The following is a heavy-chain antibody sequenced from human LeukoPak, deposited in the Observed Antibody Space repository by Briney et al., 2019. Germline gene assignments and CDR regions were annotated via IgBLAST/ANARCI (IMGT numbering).Heavy chain of an antibody. J-gene: IGHJ4*02. CDR1: GFTFSSYD. CDR3: ARGLGATLDY. V-gene: IGHV3-13*01. Sequence: GGCLRLSCAASGFTFSSYDMHWVRQATGKGLEWVSAIGTAGDTYYPGSVKGRFTISRENAENSLYLQMNSLRAGDTAVYYCARGLGATLDYWGQGTLVTVSS. D-gene: IGHD1-26*01. CDR2: IGTAGDT.